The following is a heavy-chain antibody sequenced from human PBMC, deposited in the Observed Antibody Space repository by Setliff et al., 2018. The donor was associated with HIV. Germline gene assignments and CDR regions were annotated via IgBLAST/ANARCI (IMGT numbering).Heavy chain of an antibody. D-gene: IGHD6-19*01. CDR1: GGTFTSSA. J-gene: IGHJ4*02. CDR3: VCRTVVAGKGLPPDS. Sequence: VASVKVSCKASGGTFTSSAFSWVRQAPGQGVEWMGGIIPILSMTNYAQKFQGRATITADISTSTAYLELSSLRSEDTALFYCVCRTVVAGKGLPPDSWGQGTLVTVSS. CDR2: IIPILSMT. V-gene: IGHV1-69*10.